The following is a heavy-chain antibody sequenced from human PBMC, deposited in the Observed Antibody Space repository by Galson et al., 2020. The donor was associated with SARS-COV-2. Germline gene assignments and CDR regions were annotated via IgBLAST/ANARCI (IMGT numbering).Heavy chain of an antibody. Sequence: ASVKVSCKASGYTFTSYDINWVRQATGQGLEWMGWMNPNSGNTGYAQKFQGRVTMTRNTSISTAYMELSSLRSEDTAVYYCARGYVGSWSRVFDYWGQGTLVTVSS. V-gene: IGHV1-8*01. D-gene: IGHD6-13*01. CDR2: MNPNSGNT. J-gene: IGHJ4*02. CDR1: GYTFTSYD. CDR3: ARGYVGSWSRVFDY.